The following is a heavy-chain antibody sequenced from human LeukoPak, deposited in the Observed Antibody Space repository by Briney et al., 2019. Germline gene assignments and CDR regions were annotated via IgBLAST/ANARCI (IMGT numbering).Heavy chain of an antibody. Sequence: GGSLRLSCAASGFTISSYAMSWVRQAPGKGLEWVSAISGSGGSTYYADSVKGRFTISRDNSKNTPYLQMNSLRAEDTAVYYCAKDVDTAMVFDYWGQGTLVTVSS. J-gene: IGHJ4*02. CDR1: GFTISSYA. V-gene: IGHV3-23*01. CDR3: AKDVDTAMVFDY. D-gene: IGHD5-18*01. CDR2: ISGSGGST.